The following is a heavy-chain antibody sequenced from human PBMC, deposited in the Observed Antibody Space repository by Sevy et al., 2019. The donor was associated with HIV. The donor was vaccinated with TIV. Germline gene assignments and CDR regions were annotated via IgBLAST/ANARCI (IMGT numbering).Heavy chain of an antibody. CDR1: GGSISSSNW. CDR3: ARGFDTPRGFDP. Sequence: SETLSLTCGVSGGSISSSNWWHWVRQPPGKGLEWFGEIYRSGSTNYNPSLKSRVTISVDNSKNQSALQLNSVTAADTAVYYCARGFDTPRGFDPWGQGTLVTVSS. V-gene: IGHV4-4*02. J-gene: IGHJ5*02. CDR2: IYRSGST. D-gene: IGHD3-10*01.